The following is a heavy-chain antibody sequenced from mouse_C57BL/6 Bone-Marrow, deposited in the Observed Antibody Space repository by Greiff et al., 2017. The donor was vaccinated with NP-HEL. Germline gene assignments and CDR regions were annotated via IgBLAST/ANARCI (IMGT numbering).Heavy chain of an antibody. CDR2: IDPSDSYT. Sequence: QVQLQQPGAELVMPGASVKLSCKASGYTFTSYWMHWVKQRPGQGLEWIGEIDPSDSYTNYNQKFKGKSTLTVDKSSSTAYMQLSSLTSEDSAVYYCARGVPWFDYGGQGTLVTVSA. V-gene: IGHV1-69*01. J-gene: IGHJ3*01. CDR3: ARGVPWFDY. CDR1: GYTFTSYW.